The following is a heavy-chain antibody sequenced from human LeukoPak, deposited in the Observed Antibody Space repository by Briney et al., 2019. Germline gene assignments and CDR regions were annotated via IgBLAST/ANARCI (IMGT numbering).Heavy chain of an antibody. D-gene: IGHD1-1*01. CDR2: IIPILDIA. CDR3: ASLKTTGTTAFDY. V-gene: IGHV1-69*04. J-gene: IGHJ4*02. Sequence: SVKASCKASGVTFSSYAISWVRQTPGEGLEWMGRIIPILDIANYAQKFQGRVTITADKTTSTAYMEQSSLRSEDTAVYYFASLKTTGTTAFDYWGQGTPVTVSS. CDR1: GVTFSSYA.